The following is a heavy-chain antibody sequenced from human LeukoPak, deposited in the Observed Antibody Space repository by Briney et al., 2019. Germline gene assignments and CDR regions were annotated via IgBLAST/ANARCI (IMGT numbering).Heavy chain of an antibody. D-gene: IGHD2-2*01. CDR1: GYSFTGYY. V-gene: IGHV1-2*02. J-gene: IGHJ6*02. Sequence: AASVKVSCKASGYSFTGYYMHWVRQAPGQGLEWMGWINPNTGGTEYAQKFQGRVTMIRDTSTSIAYMELRSMRHDDTAVYYCARDHCISSGCDEDHYYGMDAWGQGTKVTVSS. CDR3: ARDHCISSGCDEDHYYGMDA. CDR2: INPNTGGT.